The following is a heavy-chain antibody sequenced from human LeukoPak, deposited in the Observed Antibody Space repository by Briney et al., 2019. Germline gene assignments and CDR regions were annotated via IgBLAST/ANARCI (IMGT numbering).Heavy chain of an antibody. J-gene: IGHJ6*02. Sequence: PGESLRLSCAASGFSFSSTWMSWLRQAPGKVLEWVANIKQDGSEKSYLDSVKGRFTISRDNAKNSLYLQMNSLRAEDTALYYCAKDAGSYYYYGMDVWGQGTTVTVSS. V-gene: IGHV3-7*03. CDR3: AKDAGSYYYYGMDV. CDR2: IKQDGSEK. CDR1: GFSFSSTW. D-gene: IGHD5-12*01.